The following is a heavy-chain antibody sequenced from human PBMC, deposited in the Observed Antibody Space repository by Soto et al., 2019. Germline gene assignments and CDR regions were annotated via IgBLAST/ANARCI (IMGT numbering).Heavy chain of an antibody. V-gene: IGHV3-53*01. D-gene: IGHD3-10*01. J-gene: IGHJ5*02. Sequence: GGSLRLSCAASGFSVRSSQMSWVRQAPGKGLEWASIIFSDGTTHYGVSVKGRFTISRDSARNTVYLQMNGLRVDDTAVYYCARVGPYDSQSYMFRYDRFYPWCQGTHVTVPA. CDR2: IFSDGTT. CDR3: ARVGPYDSQSYMFRYDRFYP. CDR1: GFSVRSSQ.